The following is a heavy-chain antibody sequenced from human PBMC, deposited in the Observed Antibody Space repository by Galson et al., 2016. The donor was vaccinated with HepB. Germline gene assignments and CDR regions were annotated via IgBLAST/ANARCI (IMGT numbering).Heavy chain of an antibody. V-gene: IGHV3-7*03. CDR2: IKQDGRDK. J-gene: IGHJ4*02. D-gene: IGHD5-24*01. CDR1: GFTLSSHW. CDR3: AKARSTNAYKVFDY. Sequence: SLRLSCAATGFTLSSHWMSWVRQAPGKGLEWVANIKQDGRDKKYVDSVKGRFTISRDNAKNSLYLQMDSLRPEHTALYYCAKARSTNAYKVFDYWGQGILVAVSS.